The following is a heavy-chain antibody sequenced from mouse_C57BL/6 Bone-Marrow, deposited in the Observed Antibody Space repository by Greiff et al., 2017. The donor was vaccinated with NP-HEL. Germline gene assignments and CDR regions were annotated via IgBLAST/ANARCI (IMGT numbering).Heavy chain of an antibody. D-gene: IGHD1-1*01. CDR1: GYAFSSYW. Sequence: QVQLKESGAELVKPGASVKISCTASGYAFSSYWMNWVKQRPGKGLEWIGQIYPGDGDTNYNGKFKGKATLTADKSSSTAYMQLSSLTSEDSAVYFCARSYYYGKNPFAYWGQGTLVTVSA. J-gene: IGHJ3*01. CDR3: ARSYYYGKNPFAY. V-gene: IGHV1-80*01. CDR2: IYPGDGDT.